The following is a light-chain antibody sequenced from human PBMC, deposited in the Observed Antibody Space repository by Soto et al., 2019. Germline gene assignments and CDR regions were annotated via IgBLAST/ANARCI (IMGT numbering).Light chain of an antibody. CDR2: RSD. CDR3: AAWDDSLSVWV. CDR1: SSNIGSNY. Sequence: QAVVTQPPSASGTPGQRVTISCSGSSSNIGSNYVYWYQQLPGTAPKLLIYRSDQRPSGVPDRFSASKSGTSASLAISGLRSDDESDYYCAAWDDSLSVWVFGGGTKLTVL. V-gene: IGLV1-47*01. J-gene: IGLJ3*02.